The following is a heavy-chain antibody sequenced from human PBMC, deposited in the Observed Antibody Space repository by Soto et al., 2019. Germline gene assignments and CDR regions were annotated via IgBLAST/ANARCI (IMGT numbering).Heavy chain of an antibody. Sequence: PGGSLSLSCAACGFTFDDYAMHCVLQVPGKGLEWVSGINWNSGSIGYADSVKGRFAISRDNAKNSLHLQMNSLRAEDTAFYYCVKDESINWYSGHFRHWGQGTLVTVSS. J-gene: IGHJ1*01. CDR3: VKDESINWYSGHFRH. CDR1: GFTFDDYA. D-gene: IGHD6-13*01. CDR2: INWNSGSI. V-gene: IGHV3-9*01.